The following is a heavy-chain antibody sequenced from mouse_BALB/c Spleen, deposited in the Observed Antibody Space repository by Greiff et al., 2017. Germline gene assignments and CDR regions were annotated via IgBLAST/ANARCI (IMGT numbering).Heavy chain of an antibody. D-gene: IGHD2-4*01. Sequence: DVKLVESGGGLVKPGGSLKLSCAASGFTFSSYAMSWVRQTPEKRLEWVASISSGGSTYYPDSVKGRFTISRDNARNILYLQMSSLRSEDTAMYYCARGGDDYDWFAYWGQGTLVTVSA. J-gene: IGHJ3*01. CDR3: ARGGDDYDWFAY. CDR2: ISSGGST. CDR1: GFTFSSYA. V-gene: IGHV5-6-5*01.